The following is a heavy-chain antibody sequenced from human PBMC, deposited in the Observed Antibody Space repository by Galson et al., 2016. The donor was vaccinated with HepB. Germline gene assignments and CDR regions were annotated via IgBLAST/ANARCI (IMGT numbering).Heavy chain of an antibody. D-gene: IGHD1/OR15-1a*01. CDR3: RIGTTGIGY. J-gene: IGHJ4*02. V-gene: IGHV3-74*01. Sequence: SLRLSCAASGFTFSSHWMHWVRQAPGKGLVCVSRLKSDGRGTFYADSVKGRFTISRDNAKNTLYLQMNSLGAEDTAVYYRRIGTTGIGYWGQGTLVTVSS. CDR2: LKSDGRGT. CDR1: GFTFSSHW.